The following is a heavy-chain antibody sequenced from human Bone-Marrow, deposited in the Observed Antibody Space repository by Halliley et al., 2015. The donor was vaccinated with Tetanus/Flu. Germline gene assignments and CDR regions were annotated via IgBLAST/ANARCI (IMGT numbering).Heavy chain of an antibody. V-gene: IGHV4-31*02. J-gene: IGHJ4*02. D-gene: IGHD6-6*01. CDR2: ISYSVGT. CDR3: ATSPGEIADRRGYFEF. Sequence: GYISYSVGTYYTPSLRSRVTISLDTSQNQFSLKLGSVTAADTAIYYCATSPGEIADRRGYFEFWGQGTLVTVSS.